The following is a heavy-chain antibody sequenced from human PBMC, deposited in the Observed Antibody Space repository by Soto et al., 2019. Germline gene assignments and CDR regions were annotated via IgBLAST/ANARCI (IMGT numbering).Heavy chain of an antibody. J-gene: IGHJ3*02. V-gene: IGHV4-4*02. D-gene: IGHD5-18*01. CDR3: AKRDPNSLLVFDI. CDR1: SGSISGSNW. CDR2: IFHSGGT. Sequence: QVQLQESGPGLVKPSGTLSLTCAVSSGSISGSNWWSWVRQPPGKGLEWIGEIFHSGGTSYKPSLKSRVTISVDKSKNQFSLRLSSVTAADTAVYYCAKRDPNSLLVFDIWGQGTMVIVSS.